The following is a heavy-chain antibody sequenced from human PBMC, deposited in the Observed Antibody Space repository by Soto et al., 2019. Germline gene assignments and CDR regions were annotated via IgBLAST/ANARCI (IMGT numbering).Heavy chain of an antibody. Sequence: EVKVIESGGDLIEPGGSLRLSCAASGFKVGSSYVTWVRQAPGEGLEWVSVIVSGGSTHYADSVTGRFTVSRDVSNNTVYLHMSSLRAEDTAVYFCATYSRNVGIGYFDSWGLGTLVTVSS. CDR2: IVSGGST. D-gene: IGHD2-21*01. CDR1: GFKVGSSY. CDR3: ATYSRNVGIGYFDS. V-gene: IGHV3-53*01. J-gene: IGHJ4*02.